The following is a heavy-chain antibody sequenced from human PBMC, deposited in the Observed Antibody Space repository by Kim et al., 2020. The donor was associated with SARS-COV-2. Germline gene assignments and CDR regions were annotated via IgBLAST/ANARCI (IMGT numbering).Heavy chain of an antibody. CDR3: AKDPIAAAGTGLYYYYGMDV. Sequence: GGSLRLSCAASGFTFSSYAMSWVRQAPGKGLEWVSAISGSGGSTYYADSVKGRFTISRDNSKNTLYLQMNSLRAEDTAVYYCAKDPIAAAGTGLYYYYGMDVWGQGTTVTVSS. CDR2: ISGSGGST. D-gene: IGHD6-13*01. J-gene: IGHJ6*02. CDR1: GFTFSSYA. V-gene: IGHV3-23*01.